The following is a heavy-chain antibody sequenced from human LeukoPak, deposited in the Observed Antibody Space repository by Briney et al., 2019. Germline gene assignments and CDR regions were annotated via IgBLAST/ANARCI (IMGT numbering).Heavy chain of an antibody. V-gene: IGHV3-74*01. CDR2: INTDGSST. J-gene: IGHJ4*02. CDR3: ASFVDTLF. Sequence: GGSLRLSCAASEFSFSSYWIHWVRQAPGKGLVWVSRINTDGSSTSYADSVKGRFTISRDNAKNTIYLQMHSLRVEDTAVYYCASFVDTLFWGQGTLVTVSP. CDR1: EFSFSSYW. D-gene: IGHD3-10*01.